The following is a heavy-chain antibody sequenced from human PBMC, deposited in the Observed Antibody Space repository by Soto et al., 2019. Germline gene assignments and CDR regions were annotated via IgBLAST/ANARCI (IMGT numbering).Heavy chain of an antibody. D-gene: IGHD3-3*01. CDR3: VRGGRGSESGFDI. V-gene: IGHV4-34*01. CDR2: INHSGRT. J-gene: IGHJ3*02. Sequence: QVQLQQWGAGLLKPSETLSLTCAVYVGSFSGNYWSWIRQPPGKGLEWIGEINHSGRTNYSPSLKSRATMSVDTSKKQFSLKLNSVTAADTAVYYCVRGGRGSESGFDIWGQGTMVTVSS. CDR1: VGSFSGNY.